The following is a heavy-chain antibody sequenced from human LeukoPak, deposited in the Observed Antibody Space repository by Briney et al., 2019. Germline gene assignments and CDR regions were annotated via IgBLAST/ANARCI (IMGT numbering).Heavy chain of an antibody. Sequence: PGGSLRLSCAASGFTVSSNYMSWVRQAPGEGLEWVSIIYSGDSTYYADFVKGRFTISRDNSKNTLYLQMNSLRAEDTAVYYCARSGFGVLYYYGMDVWGQGTTVTVSS. V-gene: IGHV3-66*01. CDR3: ARSGFGVLYYYGMDV. CDR2: IYSGDST. CDR1: GFTVSSNY. D-gene: IGHD3-10*01. J-gene: IGHJ6*02.